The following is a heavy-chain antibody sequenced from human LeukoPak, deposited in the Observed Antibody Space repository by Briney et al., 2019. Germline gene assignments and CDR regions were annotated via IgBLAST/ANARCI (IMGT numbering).Heavy chain of an antibody. CDR3: ARLRGTGHGFDI. CDR2: ISPNSGAT. D-gene: IGHD1-26*01. Sequence: ASVKVSCKASGYSFTGHYMHWVRQAPGQGLEWMGWISPNSGATNYAQKFQGRVTMTRDTSISTAYMELSRLRSDDTAVYYCARLRGTGHGFDICGQGTMVTVSS. CDR1: GYSFTGHY. J-gene: IGHJ3*02. V-gene: IGHV1-2*02.